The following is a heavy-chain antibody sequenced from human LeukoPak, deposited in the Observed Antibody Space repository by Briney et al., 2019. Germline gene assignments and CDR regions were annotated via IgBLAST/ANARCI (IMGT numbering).Heavy chain of an antibody. D-gene: IGHD3-10*01. CDR1: EYDFATYW. Sequence: GESLKISCKGSEYDFATYWIAWVRQMPGKGLEWMAIIYPDNSDIRYSPSFQGQVTISADKSISTAYLQWSSLKASDTAMYYCARQNDYGSGKYLDPWGQGTLVTVSS. V-gene: IGHV5-51*01. J-gene: IGHJ5*02. CDR2: IYPDNSDI. CDR3: ARQNDYGSGKYLDP.